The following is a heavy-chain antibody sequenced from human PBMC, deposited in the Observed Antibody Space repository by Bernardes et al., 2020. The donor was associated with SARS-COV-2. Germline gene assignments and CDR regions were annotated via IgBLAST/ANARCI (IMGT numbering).Heavy chain of an antibody. CDR3: ARGPHYYDSSGYYYSYYFDY. CDR2: ISSNGGST. J-gene: IGHJ4*02. D-gene: IGHD3-22*01. CDR1: GFTFSSYA. V-gene: IGHV3-64*01. Sequence: GGSLRLSCAASGFTFSSYAMHWVRQAPGKGLEYVSAISSNGGSTYYANSVKGRFTISRDNSKNTLYLQMGSLRAEDMAVYYCARGPHYYDSSGYYYSYYFDYWGQGTLVTVSS.